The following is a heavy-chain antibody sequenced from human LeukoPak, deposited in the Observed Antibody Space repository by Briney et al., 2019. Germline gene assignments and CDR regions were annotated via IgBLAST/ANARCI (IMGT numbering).Heavy chain of an antibody. D-gene: IGHD3-22*01. V-gene: IGHV4-38-2*01. J-gene: IGHJ4*02. Sequence: PSETLSLTCAVSGYSISSGYYWGWIRQPPGKGLEWIGSIYHSGSTYYNPSLKSRVTISVDTSKNQFSLKLNSVTAADTAVCYCARHRYYYDTSGYAFDCWGQGTLVTVSS. CDR2: IYHSGST. CDR1: GYSISSGYY. CDR3: ARHRYYYDTSGYAFDC.